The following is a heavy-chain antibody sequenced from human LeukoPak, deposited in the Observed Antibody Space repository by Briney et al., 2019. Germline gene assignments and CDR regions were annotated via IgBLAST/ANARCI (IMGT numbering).Heavy chain of an antibody. V-gene: IGHV3-23*01. D-gene: IGHD2-21*01. CDR3: VKDPRDTYGTNWFVS. CDR1: GFSFGNYA. J-gene: IGHJ5*01. CDR2: ISGTGGAT. Sequence: VGSLRLSCVASGFSFGNYAMSWVRQAPGKGLQWVSQISGTGGATWYAGFARDRFTISRDNSKKTLYLQMSGLRVEDTAMYYCVKDPRDTYGTNWFVSWGQGTLLIVSS.